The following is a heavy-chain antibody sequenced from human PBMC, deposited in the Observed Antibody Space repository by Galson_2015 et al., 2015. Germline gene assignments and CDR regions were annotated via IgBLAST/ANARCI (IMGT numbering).Heavy chain of an antibody. V-gene: IGHV3-33*01. D-gene: IGHD2-2*01. J-gene: IGHJ6*03. CDR1: GFSFSNYG. CDR2: IWYDGSNW. CDR3: ARVVVIPGEKYHYYIDV. Sequence: SLRLSCAASGFSFSNYGMHWVRQAPGKGLEWVAVIWYDGSNWHHADSVKGRFTISRDNSKNMLYLQMSSLRAEDTVFYYCARVVVIPGEKYHYYIDVLGQGTPVTGSS.